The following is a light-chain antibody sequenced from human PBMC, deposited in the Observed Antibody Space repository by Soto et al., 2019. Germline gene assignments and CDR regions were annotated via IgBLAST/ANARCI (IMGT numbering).Light chain of an antibody. J-gene: IGKJ5*01. CDR2: AAS. Sequence: DIQLTQSPSFLSASVGDRVTITCRASQGISSSLAWYQQKPGKAPNLLIYAASTLQTGVPSRFSGSGSGTEFTLTISSLQPEDFATYYCQHLDAYPLDFGQGTRLDIK. V-gene: IGKV1-9*01. CDR1: QGISSS. CDR3: QHLDAYPLD.